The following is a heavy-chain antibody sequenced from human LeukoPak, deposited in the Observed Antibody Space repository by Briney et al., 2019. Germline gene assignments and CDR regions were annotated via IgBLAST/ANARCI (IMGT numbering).Heavy chain of an antibody. CDR3: ARNPSYYYYYYYMDV. V-gene: IGHV4-59*01. J-gene: IGHJ6*03. CDR1: GGSISSYY. CDR2: IYYSGST. Sequence: SETLSLTCTVSGGSISSYYWSWIRQPPGKGLEWIGYIYYSGSTNYNPSLKSQVTISVDTSKNQFSLKLSSVTAADTAVYYCARNPSYYYYYYYMDVWGKGTTVTISS.